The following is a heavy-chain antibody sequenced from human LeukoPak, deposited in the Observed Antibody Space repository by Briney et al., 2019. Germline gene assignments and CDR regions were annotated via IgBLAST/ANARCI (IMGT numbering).Heavy chain of an antibody. CDR1: GFNFKTHS. D-gene: IGHD4/OR15-4a*01. CDR2: ISYDGDNK. J-gene: IGHJ4*01. CDR3: ARGYHGARGPYFDY. Sequence: GGSLRLSCAASGFNFKTHSIHWVRQAPGKGLDWVAGISYDGDNKYYADSVKGRFGVSRDNSKNTVDLQMNSLTPEDTGLYYCARGYHGARGPYFDYWGHGSLASVSS. V-gene: IGHV3-30*09.